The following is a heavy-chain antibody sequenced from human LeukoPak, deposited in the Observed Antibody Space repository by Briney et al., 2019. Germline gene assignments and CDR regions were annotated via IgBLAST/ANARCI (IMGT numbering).Heavy chain of an antibody. CDR1: GGSFSGYY. J-gene: IGHJ5*02. CDR2: INHSGST. Sequence: SETLSLTCAVYGGSFSGYYWSWIRQPPGKGLEWIGEINHSGSTNYNPSLKSRVTISVDTSKNQFSLKLSSVTAADTAVYYCARGGYYDGSGYYSTLYNWFDPWGQGTLVTVSS. D-gene: IGHD3-22*01. CDR3: ARGGYYDGSGYYSTLYNWFDP. V-gene: IGHV4-34*01.